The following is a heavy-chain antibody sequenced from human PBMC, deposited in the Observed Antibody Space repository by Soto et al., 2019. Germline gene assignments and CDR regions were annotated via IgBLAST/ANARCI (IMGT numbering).Heavy chain of an antibody. CDR1: GYTFTSYG. V-gene: IGHV1-18*01. CDR3: ARATRAGGDYGDYVF. J-gene: IGHJ4*02. Sequence: QVQLVQSGAEVKKPGASVKVSCKASGYTFTSYGISWVRQAPGQGLEWMGWISAYNGNTNYAQKLQGRVTMTTDTSTSTANMELRSLRSDDTAVYYCARATRAGGDYGDYVFWGQGTLVTVSS. CDR2: ISAYNGNT. D-gene: IGHD4-17*01.